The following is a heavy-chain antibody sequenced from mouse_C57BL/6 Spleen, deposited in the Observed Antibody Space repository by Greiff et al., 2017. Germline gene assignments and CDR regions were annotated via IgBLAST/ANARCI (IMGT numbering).Heavy chain of an antibody. D-gene: IGHD1-1*01. J-gene: IGHJ2*01. CDR3: TTSVDYYGSSYPVYFDY. V-gene: IGHV1-15*01. Sequence: VQLQQSGAELVRPGASVTLSCKASGYTFTDYEMHWVKQTPVHGLEWIGAIDPETGGTAYNQKFKGKAILTADKSSSTAYMELRSLTSEDSAVYYCTTSVDYYGSSYPVYFDYWGQGTTLTVSS. CDR1: GYTFTDYE. CDR2: IDPETGGT.